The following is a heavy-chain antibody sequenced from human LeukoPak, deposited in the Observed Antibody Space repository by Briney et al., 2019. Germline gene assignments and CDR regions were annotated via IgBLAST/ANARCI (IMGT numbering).Heavy chain of an antibody. CDR2: INPNSGNT. CDR1: GGTFSTFV. V-gene: IGHV1-8*01. Sequence: ASVKVSCKTSGGTFSTFVLSWVRQAPGQGLEWMGWINPNSGNTGYAQKFQGRVTMTRNTSISTAYMELSSLRSEDTAVYYCARGRITMVRGRRPPNWFDPWGQGTLVTVSS. J-gene: IGHJ5*02. D-gene: IGHD3-10*01. CDR3: ARGRITMVRGRRPPNWFDP.